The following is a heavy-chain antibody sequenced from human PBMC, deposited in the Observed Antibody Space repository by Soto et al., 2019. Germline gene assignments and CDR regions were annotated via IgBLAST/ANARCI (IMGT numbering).Heavy chain of an antibody. CDR3: ARVDERWGPIDY. V-gene: IGHV1-3*01. Sequence: QVQLVQSGAEVKKPGASVKVSCKASGYTFTSYAMHWVRQAPGQRLEWMGWLNAGNGNTKYSQKFQGRVTITRDTSASTAYMELSSLRSEDTAVYYCARVDERWGPIDYWGQGTLVTVSS. D-gene: IGHD7-27*01. J-gene: IGHJ4*02. CDR1: GYTFTSYA. CDR2: LNAGNGNT.